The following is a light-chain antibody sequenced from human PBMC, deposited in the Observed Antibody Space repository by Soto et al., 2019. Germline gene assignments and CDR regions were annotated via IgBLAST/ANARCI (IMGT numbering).Light chain of an antibody. J-gene: IGKJ1*01. CDR1: QSISSY. Sequence: DIQMTQSPSSLSASVGDRVTITFLASQSISSYLNWYQQKPGKAPKLLIYAASSLQSGVPSRFSGSGSGTDFTLTISSLQPEDFATYYCQQSYSTWTFGQGTKVDI. V-gene: IGKV1-39*01. CDR2: AAS. CDR3: QQSYSTWT.